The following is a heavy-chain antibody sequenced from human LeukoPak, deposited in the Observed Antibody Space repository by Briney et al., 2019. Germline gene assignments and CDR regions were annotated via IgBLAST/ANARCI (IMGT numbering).Heavy chain of an antibody. J-gene: IGHJ5*02. CDR2: INHSGST. V-gene: IGHV4-34*01. CDR1: GGSFSGYY. Sequence: SETLSLTCAVYGGSFSGYYRSWIRQPPGKGLEWIGEINHSGSTNYNPSLKSRVTISVDTSKNQFSLKLSSVTAADTAVYYCARGAPGVFWSSRWFDPWGQGTLVTVSS. CDR3: ARGAPGVFWSSRWFDP. D-gene: IGHD3-3*01.